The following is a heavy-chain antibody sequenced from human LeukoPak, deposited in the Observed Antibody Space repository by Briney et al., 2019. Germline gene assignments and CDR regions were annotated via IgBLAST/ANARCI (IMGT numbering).Heavy chain of an antibody. D-gene: IGHD6-13*01. J-gene: IGHJ4*02. CDR1: GFTFSTYA. CDR2: ISSSGSGT. Sequence: GGSLRLSCAASGFTFSTYAMSWVRQAPGKGLEWVSAISSSGSGTYYADSVKGRFTISRDDSKNTLYLQMNSLRAEDTAVSYCAKALGIVADGGNRVFDYWGQGILVTVSS. V-gene: IGHV3-23*01. CDR3: AKALGIVADGGNRVFDY.